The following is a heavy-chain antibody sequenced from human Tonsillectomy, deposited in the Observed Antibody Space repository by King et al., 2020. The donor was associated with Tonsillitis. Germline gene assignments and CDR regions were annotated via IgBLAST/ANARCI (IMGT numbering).Heavy chain of an antibody. CDR1: GFTFSSYG. CDR3: AKKYNSDWPAGNWFDS. CDR2: ISGSGTST. V-gene: IGHV3-23*04. Sequence: VQLVESGGGLVQPGGSLRLSCAASGFTFSSYGMSWVRQAPGKGMEWVAAISGSGTSTYYADSVKGRFTISRDNSKNTLYLQMNSLRAEDTAVFYCAKKYNSDWPAGNWFDSWGQGTLVTVSS. D-gene: IGHD6-19*01. J-gene: IGHJ5*01.